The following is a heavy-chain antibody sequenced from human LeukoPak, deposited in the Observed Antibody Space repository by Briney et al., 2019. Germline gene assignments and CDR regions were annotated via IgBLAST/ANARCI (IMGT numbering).Heavy chain of an antibody. CDR1: GDSVSNKNAA. J-gene: IGHJ5*02. CDR2: TYYRSEWHT. Sequence: SQTLSLTCAVSGDSVSNKNAAWNWNRQSPSRGLEWPGRTYYRSEWHTDYAFSVKGRITINADTSKNQFSLQLGYVTPEDTAVYYCASGWALSWGQGTLVTVSS. V-gene: IGHV6-1*01. CDR3: ASGWALS. D-gene: IGHD1-26*01.